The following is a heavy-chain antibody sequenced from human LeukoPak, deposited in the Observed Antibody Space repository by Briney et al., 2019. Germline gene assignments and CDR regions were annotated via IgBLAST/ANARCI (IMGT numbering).Heavy chain of an antibody. D-gene: IGHD4/OR15-4a*01. J-gene: IGHJ3*02. CDR1: GGSFSGYY. CDR3: ARTSMVVTGDAFDI. Sequence: SETLSLTCAVYGGSFSGYYWSWVRQPPGKGLEWIVEINHSGSTNYNPSLKSRVTISVDTSKNQFSLKLSSVTAADTAVYYCARTSMVVTGDAFDIWGQGTMVTVSS. CDR2: INHSGST. V-gene: IGHV4-34*01.